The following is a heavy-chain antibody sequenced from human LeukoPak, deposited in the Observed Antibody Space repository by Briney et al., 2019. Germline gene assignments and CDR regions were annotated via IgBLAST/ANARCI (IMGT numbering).Heavy chain of an antibody. CDR2: MNPNSGNT. CDR3: ARVSIAARLWYY. D-gene: IGHD6-6*01. Sequence: ASAKVSCKASGYTFTSYDINWVRQATGQGLEWMGWMNPNSGNTGYAQKFQGRVTMTRNTSISTAYMELSSLRSEDTAVYYCARVSIAARLWYYWGQGTLVTVSS. J-gene: IGHJ4*02. CDR1: GYTFTSYD. V-gene: IGHV1-8*01.